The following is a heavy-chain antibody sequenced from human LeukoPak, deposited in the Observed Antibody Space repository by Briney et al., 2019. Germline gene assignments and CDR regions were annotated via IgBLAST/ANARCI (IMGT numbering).Heavy chain of an antibody. J-gene: IGHJ5*02. CDR2: ISSSSSYI. V-gene: IGHV3-21*01. CDR3: ARDVLYYYGSGSSAGWFDP. CDR1: GGSISSYY. D-gene: IGHD3-10*01. Sequence: ETLSLTCTVSGGSISSYYWSWIRQPPGKGVEWVSSISSSSSYIYYADSVKGRFTISRDNAKNSLYLQMNSLRAEDTAVYYCARDVLYYYGSGSSAGWFDPWGQGTLVTVSS.